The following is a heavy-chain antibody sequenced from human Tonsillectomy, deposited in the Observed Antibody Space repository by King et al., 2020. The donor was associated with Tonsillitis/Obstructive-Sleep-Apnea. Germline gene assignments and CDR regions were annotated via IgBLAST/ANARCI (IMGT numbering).Heavy chain of an antibody. Sequence: QLVQSGSELKKPGASVKVSCKASGYSFTSYAINWVRQAPGQGLEWVGWINTNTGNPTYAQGFTGRFVFSLDTSVSTAYLQISSLKSEDTAVYYCARDPIDDWNYVVGFDYWGQGTLVTVSS. CDR1: GYSFTSYA. CDR2: INTNTGNP. D-gene: IGHD1-7*01. J-gene: IGHJ4*02. V-gene: IGHV7-4-1*02. CDR3: ARDPIDDWNYVVGFDY.